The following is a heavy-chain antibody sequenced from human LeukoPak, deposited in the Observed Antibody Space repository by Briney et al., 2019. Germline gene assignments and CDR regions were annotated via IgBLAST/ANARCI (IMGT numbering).Heavy chain of an antibody. J-gene: IGHJ4*02. V-gene: IGHV1-69*13. CDR3: ARDGHDSSGYYGGYCY. CDR1: GYTFTDYY. CDR2: IIPIFGTA. Sequence: SVKVSCKASGYTFTDYYIHWVRQAPGQGLEWMGGIIPIFGTANYAQKFQGRVTITADESTSTAYMELSSLRSEDTAVYYCARDGHDSSGYYGGYCYWGQGTLVTVSS. D-gene: IGHD3-22*01.